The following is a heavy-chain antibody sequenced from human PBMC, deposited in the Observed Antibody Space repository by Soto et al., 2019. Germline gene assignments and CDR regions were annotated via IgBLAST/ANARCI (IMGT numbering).Heavy chain of an antibody. Sequence: SQTLSLTCAISGDSVSSNSAAWNWIRQSPSRGLVWLGRTYYRSKWYNAYAVSVKSRITINPDTSKNQFSLQLNSVTPEDTAVYYCATGVFPAAITDAFDIWGQGTMVTVAS. V-gene: IGHV6-1*01. CDR2: TYYRSKWYN. CDR3: ATGVFPAAITDAFDI. J-gene: IGHJ3*02. CDR1: GDSVSSNSAA. D-gene: IGHD2-2*02.